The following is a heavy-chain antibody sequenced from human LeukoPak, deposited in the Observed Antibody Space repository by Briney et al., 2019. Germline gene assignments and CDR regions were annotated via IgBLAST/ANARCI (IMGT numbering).Heavy chain of an antibody. CDR3: ARGVLYCSSTSCYLVGDY. CDR2: ISSSSSTI. CDR1: GFTFSSYS. J-gene: IGHJ4*02. Sequence: PGGSLRLSCAASGFTFSSYSMNWVRQAPGKGLEWVSYISSSSSTIYYADSVKGRFTISRDNAKNTLYLQMNSLRPEDTAVYYCARGVLYCSSTSCYLVGDYWGQGTLVTVSS. V-gene: IGHV3-48*01. D-gene: IGHD2-2*01.